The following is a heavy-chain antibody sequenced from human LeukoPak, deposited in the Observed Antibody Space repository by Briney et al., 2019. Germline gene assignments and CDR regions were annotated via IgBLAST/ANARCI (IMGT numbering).Heavy chain of an antibody. CDR3: AKAPGVAGTFDY. V-gene: IGHV3-9*01. J-gene: IGHJ4*02. D-gene: IGHD6-19*01. Sequence: GGSLRLSCAASGFTFDDYAMHWVRQALGKGLEWVSGISWNSGSIGYADSVKGRFTISRDNAKNSLYLQMNSLRAEDTALYYCAKAPGVAGTFDYWGQGTLVTVSS. CDR1: GFTFDDYA. CDR2: ISWNSGSI.